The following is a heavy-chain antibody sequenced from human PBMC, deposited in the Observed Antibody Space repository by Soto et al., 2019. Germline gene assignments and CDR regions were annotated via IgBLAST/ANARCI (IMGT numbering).Heavy chain of an antibody. V-gene: IGHV4-34*01. Sequence: QVQLQQWGAGLLKPSETLSLTCAVYGGSFSGYSWTWIRQPPGTGLEWIGEINHTGSTNYNPSLSRRVTISVYPSKNPFSLKLTSVTAADTAVYYCARDKITGLFDYWGQGTLVTVSS. CDR2: INHTGST. CDR3: ARDKITGLFDY. CDR1: GGSFSGYS. J-gene: IGHJ4*02. D-gene: IGHD2-8*02.